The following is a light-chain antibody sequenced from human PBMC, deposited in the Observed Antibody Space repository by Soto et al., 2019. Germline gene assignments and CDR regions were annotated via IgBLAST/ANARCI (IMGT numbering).Light chain of an antibody. J-gene: IGKJ1*01. V-gene: IGKV3-20*01. CDR3: QQYGSSRT. CDR1: QSVSSSY. CDR2: GAS. Sequence: EIVLTQSPGTLSLSPGERATLSCRASQSVSSSYLAWYQQKPGQAPRLLIYGASSRATGIPDRFSGSGSGTGFTLTISRLEPEDCAVYYCQQYGSSRTFGQGTKVEIK.